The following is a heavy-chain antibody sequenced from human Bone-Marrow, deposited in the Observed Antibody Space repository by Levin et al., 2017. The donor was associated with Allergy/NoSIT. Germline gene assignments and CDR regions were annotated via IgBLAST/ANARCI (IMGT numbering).Heavy chain of an antibody. D-gene: IGHD1-26*01. J-gene: IGHJ2*01. CDR1: GGSISSGDFY. Sequence: SQTLSLTCTVSGGSISSGDFYWSWIRQPPGKGLEWIGYISHSGTTYYKPTLESRLNILIDTSKNQFSLNVNSVTAADTAVYYCARVGIDWYFDLWGRGTLVTVSS. CDR2: ISHSGTT. V-gene: IGHV4-30-4*01. CDR3: ARVGIDWYFDL.